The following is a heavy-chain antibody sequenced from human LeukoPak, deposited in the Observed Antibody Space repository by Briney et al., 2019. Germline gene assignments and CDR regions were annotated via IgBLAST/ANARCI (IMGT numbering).Heavy chain of an antibody. V-gene: IGHV1-69*04. CDR1: GGTFSSYA. Sequence: ASVKVSCKASGGTFSSYANSWVRQAPGQGLEWMGRIIPIFGIANYAQKFQGRVTITADKSTSTAYMELSSLRSEDTAVYYCARVEGPYYYDSSGYQTGAFDIWGQGTMVTVSP. CDR3: ARVEGPYYYDSSGYQTGAFDI. D-gene: IGHD3-22*01. J-gene: IGHJ3*02. CDR2: IIPIFGIA.